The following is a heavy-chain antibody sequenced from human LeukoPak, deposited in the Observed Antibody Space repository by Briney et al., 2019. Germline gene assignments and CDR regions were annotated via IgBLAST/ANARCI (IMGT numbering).Heavy chain of an antibody. CDR1: GGSISSYF. CDR3: AGRGANSGSYSHFDL. J-gene: IGHJ2*01. Sequence: PSETLSLTCTVSGGSISSYFWNWIRQPPGKGLEWIGSIYYSGSTNYNPSLKSRVTISLDTSKNKFSLKLRSVTAADTAVYYCAGRGANSGSYSHFDLWGRGTLVTVSS. D-gene: IGHD1-26*01. V-gene: IGHV4-59*01. CDR2: IYYSGST.